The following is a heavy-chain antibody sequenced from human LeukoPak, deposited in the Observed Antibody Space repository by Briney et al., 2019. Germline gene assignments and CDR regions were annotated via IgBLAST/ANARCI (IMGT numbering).Heavy chain of an antibody. Sequence: GGSLRLSCAASGFTFSDYALIWVRQAPGKGLEWISAIRRSGGTTYYADSVKGRCTISRDNSRNTVYLQMNSLGAEDTALYFCGKDPHGDYVGAFDFWGPGTMVTVSS. CDR2: IRRSGGTT. V-gene: IGHV3-23*01. CDR1: GFTFSDYA. J-gene: IGHJ3*01. CDR3: GKDPHGDYVGAFDF. D-gene: IGHD4-17*01.